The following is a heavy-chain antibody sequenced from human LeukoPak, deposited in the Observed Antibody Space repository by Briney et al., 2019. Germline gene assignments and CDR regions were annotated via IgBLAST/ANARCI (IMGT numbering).Heavy chain of an antibody. Sequence: GASVKVSCKASGYTFTSYGISWVRLAPGQGLEWMGWISAYNGNTNYAQKLQGRVTMTTDTSTSTAYMELRSLRSDDTAVYYCARGYYYDSSGYYYPDYWGQGTLVTVSS. J-gene: IGHJ4*02. D-gene: IGHD3-22*01. CDR2: ISAYNGNT. V-gene: IGHV1-18*01. CDR1: GYTFTSYG. CDR3: ARGYYYDSSGYYYPDY.